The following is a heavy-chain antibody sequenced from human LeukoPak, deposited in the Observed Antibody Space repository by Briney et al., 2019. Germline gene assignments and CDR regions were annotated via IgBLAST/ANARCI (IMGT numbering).Heavy chain of an antibody. Sequence: SVKVSCTVSGCTRTVLTMHWVRHAPGKGLERGGGFDPEDVETIYAQKFQGRVTMPEDTSTDTAYMELSSLRSEDTAVYYCATVGVLGFREGYFDYWGQGTLVTVSS. CDR1: GCTRTVLT. V-gene: IGHV1-24*01. J-gene: IGHJ4*02. CDR2: FDPEDVET. D-gene: IGHD3-10*01. CDR3: ATVGVLGFREGYFDY.